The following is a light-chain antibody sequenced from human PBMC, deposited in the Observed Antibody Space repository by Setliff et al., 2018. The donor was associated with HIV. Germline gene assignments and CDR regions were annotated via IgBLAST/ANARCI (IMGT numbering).Light chain of an antibody. CDR3: SSYTDTTTLYV. CDR2: DVS. Sequence: SALAQPASVSGSPGQSITISCTGTSTYVSWYQQYPGKAPKLIIYDVSDRPSGVSDRFSASKSGNTASLTISGLQAEDEADYFCSSYTDTTTLYVSGTGTKVTVL. J-gene: IGLJ1*01. CDR1: STY. V-gene: IGLV2-14*03.